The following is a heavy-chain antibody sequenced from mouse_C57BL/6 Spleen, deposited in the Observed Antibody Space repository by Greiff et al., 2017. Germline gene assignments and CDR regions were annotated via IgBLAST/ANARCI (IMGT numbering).Heavy chain of an antibody. CDR3: ASYYLDY. CDR2: INPGSGGT. Sequence: VQLQQSGAELVRPGTSVKVSCKASGYAFTNYLIEWVKQRPGQGLEWIGVINPGSGGTNFNEKFKGKATLTADKSSSTAYMQLSSLTSEDSAVYFCASYYLDYWGQGTTLTVSS. CDR1: GYAFTNYL. V-gene: IGHV1-54*01. J-gene: IGHJ2*01.